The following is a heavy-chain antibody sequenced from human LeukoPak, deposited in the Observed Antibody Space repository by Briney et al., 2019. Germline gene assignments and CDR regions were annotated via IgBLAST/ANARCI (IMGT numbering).Heavy chain of an antibody. D-gene: IGHD1-20*01. J-gene: IGHJ3*02. V-gene: IGHV4-61*02. Sequence: PSETLSLTCTVSGGSISSGSYYWSWIRQPAGKGLEWIGRIYTSGSTNYNPSLKSRVTISVDTSKNQFSLKLSSATAADTAVYYCARMGIYNWNVKDAFDIWGQGTMVTVSS. CDR1: GGSISSGSYY. CDR3: ARMGIYNWNVKDAFDI. CDR2: IYTSGST.